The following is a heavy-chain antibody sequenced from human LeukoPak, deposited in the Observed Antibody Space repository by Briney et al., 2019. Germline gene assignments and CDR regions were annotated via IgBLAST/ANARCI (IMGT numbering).Heavy chain of an antibody. CDR3: ARAVSGRFDY. CDR2: IYYSGST. J-gene: IGHJ4*02. CDR1: GGSMSPYH. V-gene: IGHV4-59*08. Sequence: SETLSLTCTVSGGSMSPYHWGWIRQPPGKGLEWAGYIYYSGSTNYNPSLKSRVTISVDTSKNQFSLKLSSVTAADTAIYYCARAVSGRFDYWGQGTLVTVSS. D-gene: IGHD6-19*01.